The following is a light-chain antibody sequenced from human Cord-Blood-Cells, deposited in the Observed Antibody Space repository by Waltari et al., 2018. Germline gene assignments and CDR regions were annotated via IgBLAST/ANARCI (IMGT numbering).Light chain of an antibody. CDR2: DVS. J-gene: IGLJ2*01. V-gene: IGLV2-14*01. CDR3: SSYTSSSTLV. Sequence: QSALPQPASVSGPPGQSITSPCTGTSSAVGGFNFVSWYQQHPGKAPKLMIYDVSNRPSGVSNRFSGSKSGNTASLTISGLQAEDEADYYCSSYTSSSTLVFGGGTKLTVL. CDR1: SSAVGGFNF.